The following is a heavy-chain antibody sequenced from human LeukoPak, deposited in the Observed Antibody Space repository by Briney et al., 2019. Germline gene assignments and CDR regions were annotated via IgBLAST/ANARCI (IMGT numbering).Heavy chain of an antibody. Sequence: ASVKVSRKASGYTFTGYYIHWVRHAPRQGLEWMGWINPNTGGTNYAQKFQGRVTMTRDTSISTAYMALRRLRSDDTAVYYCARDYGWFGESDAFDIWGQGTMVTVSS. V-gene: IGHV1-2*02. CDR2: INPNTGGT. D-gene: IGHD3-10*01. CDR1: GYTFTGYY. J-gene: IGHJ3*02. CDR3: ARDYGWFGESDAFDI.